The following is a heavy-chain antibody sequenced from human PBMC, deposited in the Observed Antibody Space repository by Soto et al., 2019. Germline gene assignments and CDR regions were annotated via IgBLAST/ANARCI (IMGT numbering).Heavy chain of an antibody. V-gene: IGHV3-30*18. J-gene: IGHJ6*02. D-gene: IGHD5-18*01. Sequence: SLRLSCAASGFTFSSYGMHWVRQAPGKGLEWVAVISYDGSNKYYADSVKGRFTISRDNSKNTLYLQMNSLRAEDTAVYYCAKDRGYSYGYYYYGMDVWGQGTTVTVSS. CDR1: GFTFSSYG. CDR3: AKDRGYSYGYYYYGMDV. CDR2: ISYDGSNK.